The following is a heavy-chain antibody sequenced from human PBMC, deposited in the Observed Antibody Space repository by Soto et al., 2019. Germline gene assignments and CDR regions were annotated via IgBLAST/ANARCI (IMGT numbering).Heavy chain of an antibody. CDR3: ARDLDSGSYYYYGMDV. D-gene: IGHD1-26*01. CDR1: GYTFTSYA. J-gene: IGHJ6*02. V-gene: IGHV1-3*01. CDR2: INAGNGNT. Sequence: ASVKVSCKASGYTFTSYAMHWVRQAPGQRLEWMGWINAGNGNTKYSQKFQGRVTITRDTSASTAYMELSSLRSEDTAVYYCARDLDSGSYYYYGMDVWGQGTTVTVSS.